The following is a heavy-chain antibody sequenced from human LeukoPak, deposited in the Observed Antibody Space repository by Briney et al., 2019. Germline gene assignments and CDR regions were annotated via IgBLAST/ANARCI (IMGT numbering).Heavy chain of an antibody. V-gene: IGHV3-74*01. CDR2: INTDGSST. CDR3: AKPGDMTTFGGVSVGAFDI. D-gene: IGHD3-16*01. J-gene: IGHJ3*02. Sequence: GGSLRLSCAASGFTFSSYWMHWVRQAPGKGLVWVSRINTDGSSTSYADSVKGRFTISRDNSKNTLYLQMNSLRAEDTAVYYCAKPGDMTTFGGVSVGAFDIWGQGTMVTVSS. CDR1: GFTFSSYW.